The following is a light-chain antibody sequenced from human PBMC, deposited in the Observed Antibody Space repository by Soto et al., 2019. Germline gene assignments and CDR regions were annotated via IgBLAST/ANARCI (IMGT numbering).Light chain of an antibody. CDR3: CSYAGSSTSVV. CDR1: NSDVGSYNL. CDR2: EVG. V-gene: IGLV2-23*02. J-gene: IGLJ2*01. Sequence: QSALTQPASVSGSPGQSITISCTGTNSDVGSYNLVSWYQQHPGKAPKLMIYEVGKRPSGVSNRFSGSKSGNTASLTISGLQPEDDADYYCCSYAGSSTSVVFGGGTKLTVL.